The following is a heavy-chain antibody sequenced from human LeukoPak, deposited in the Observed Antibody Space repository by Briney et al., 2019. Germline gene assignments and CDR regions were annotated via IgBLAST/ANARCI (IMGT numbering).Heavy chain of an antibody. V-gene: IGHV4-34*01. Sequence: SETLSLTCAVYGGSFSGYYWSWIRQPPGKGLEWIGEINHSGSTNYDPSLKSRVTISVDTSKNQFSLKLSSVTAADTDVYYCARGRLVTPRGVIDYWGQGTLVTVSS. CDR2: INHSGST. CDR1: GGSFSGYY. J-gene: IGHJ4*02. D-gene: IGHD3-10*01. CDR3: ARGRLVTPRGVIDY.